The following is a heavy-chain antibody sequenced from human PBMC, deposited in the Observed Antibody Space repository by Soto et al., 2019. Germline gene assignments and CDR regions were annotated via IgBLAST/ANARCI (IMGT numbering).Heavy chain of an antibody. CDR2: ISYDGSNK. CDR3: CTVAAPGRASYFDY. V-gene: IGHV3-30-3*01. Sequence: VRSLRLSCPASGFTFSSYAMHWVRQTPGKGLEWVAVISYDGSNKYYADSVKGRFTISRDNSKNTLYLQMNSLRAEDTAVYYCCTVAAPGRASYFDYWGQGTLVTVSS. D-gene: IGHD6-13*01. J-gene: IGHJ4*02. CDR1: GFTFSSYA.